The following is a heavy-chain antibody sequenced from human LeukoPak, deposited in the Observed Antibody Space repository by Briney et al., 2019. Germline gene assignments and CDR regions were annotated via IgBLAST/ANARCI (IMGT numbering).Heavy chain of an antibody. V-gene: IGHV4-4*02. Sequence: SETLSLTCAVSGGSISSSNWWSWVRQPPGKGLEWIGEIYHSGSTNYNPSLKSRVTISVDKSKNQFSLKLSSVTAADTAVYYCARAAIKYYYGSGSYYTRSDYGMDVWGQGTTVTVSS. CDR1: GGSISSSNW. J-gene: IGHJ6*02. D-gene: IGHD3-10*01. CDR2: IYHSGST. CDR3: ARAAIKYYYGSGSYYTRSDYGMDV.